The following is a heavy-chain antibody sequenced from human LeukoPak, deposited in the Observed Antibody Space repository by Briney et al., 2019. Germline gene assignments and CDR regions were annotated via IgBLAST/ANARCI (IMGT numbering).Heavy chain of an antibody. CDR1: RFTCSRYT. D-gene: IGHD2/OR15-2a*01. CDR2: ITVSSTT. V-gene: IGHV3-48*01. CDR3: ARGDTLSDLNAFDI. J-gene: IGHJ3*02. Sequence: GGSLRLSCAASRFTCSRYTMNWVRQAPGKGLEWLSYITVSSTTYYIDSVQGRFTISRDNAKNSLYLQMNSLRGEDTAVYYCARGDTLSDLNAFDIWGQGTMVTVSS.